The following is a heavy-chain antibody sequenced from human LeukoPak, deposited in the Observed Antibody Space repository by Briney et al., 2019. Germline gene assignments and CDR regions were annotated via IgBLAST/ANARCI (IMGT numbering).Heavy chain of an antibody. CDR3: ARLNFGDPSY. V-gene: IGHV4-39*01. CDR2: IYYSGGT. D-gene: IGHD2-21*02. Sequence: PSETLSLTCTVTGGSISSSYYWGWIRQPPGKGLEWIGNIYYSGGTHYSPSLKSRVTISVDTSKSQFSLKLSSVTAADTAVYYCARLNFGDPSYWGQGVLVTVSS. J-gene: IGHJ4*02. CDR1: GGSISSSYY.